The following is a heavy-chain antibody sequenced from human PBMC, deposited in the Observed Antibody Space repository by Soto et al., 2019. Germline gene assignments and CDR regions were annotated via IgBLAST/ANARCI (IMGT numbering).Heavy chain of an antibody. J-gene: IGHJ4*02. V-gene: IGHV2-5*02. D-gene: IGHD3-3*01. CDR2: IYWDDDD. Sequence: QITLKESGPTLMKPTQTLTLTCTFSGFSLDTIGVGVVWIRQPPGKALEWLALIYWDDDDRYSPSLKSRLTVTKDTSRNQVVLTLANVDPVDTATYYCTHCTYDFSSASVYYFDYWGQGTPVTVSS. CDR3: THCTYDFSSASVYYFDY. CDR1: GFSLDTIGVG.